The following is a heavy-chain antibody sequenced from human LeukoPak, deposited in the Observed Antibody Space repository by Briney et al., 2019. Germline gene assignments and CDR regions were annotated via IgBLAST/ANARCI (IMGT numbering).Heavy chain of an antibody. J-gene: IGHJ3*02. CDR3: ARHPQTGTTGSGAFDI. CDR2: IYYSGST. CDR1: GGSISSSSYY. V-gene: IGHV4-39*07. D-gene: IGHD1-7*01. Sequence: PSETLSLTCTVSGGSISSSSYYWGWIRQPPGKGLEWIGSIYYSGSTYYNPSLKSRVTISEDTSKNQSSLKLSSVTAADTAVYYCARHPQTGTTGSGAFDIWGQGTMVTVSS.